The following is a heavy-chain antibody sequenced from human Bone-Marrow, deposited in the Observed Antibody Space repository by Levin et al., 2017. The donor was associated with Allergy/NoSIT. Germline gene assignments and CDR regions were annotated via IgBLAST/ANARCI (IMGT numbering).Heavy chain of an antibody. D-gene: IGHD5-18*01. J-gene: IGHJ4*02. CDR2: VTTGEGEV. V-gene: IGHV1-18*01. CDR1: GYTFTSYD. CDR3: AKGDVDTTMPTVYFLED. Sequence: GGSLRLSCQTSGYTFTSYDITWVRQAPGQGLEWMGWVTTGEGEVSYAPKFQGRLTMTADTSTRTVYMELRSLTSDDTAVYYCAKGDVDTTMPTVYFLEDWGQGTLVTVSS.